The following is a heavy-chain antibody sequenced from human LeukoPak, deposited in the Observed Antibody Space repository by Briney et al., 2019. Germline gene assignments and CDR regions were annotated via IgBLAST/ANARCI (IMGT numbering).Heavy chain of an antibody. Sequence: SSETLSLPCAVYGGGFSGYYWGWIPPPPGKGLGWVWGINNSGSTNYNPSLKSRVTISVDTSKNQFSLKLSSVTAADTAVYYCASFRICENCGGALLNYFDYWGQGTLVTVSS. CDR2: INNSGST. D-gene: IGHD2-21*01. V-gene: IGHV4-34*01. CDR1: GGGFSGYY. J-gene: IGHJ4*02. CDR3: ASFRICENCGGALLNYFDY.